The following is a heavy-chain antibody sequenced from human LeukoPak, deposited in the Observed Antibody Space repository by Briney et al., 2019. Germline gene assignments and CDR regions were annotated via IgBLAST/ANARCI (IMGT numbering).Heavy chain of an antibody. CDR2: TRYDESKT. Sequence: GGSLRLPCAASGFTFSNNGMHWVRQTPGKGLEWVAFTRYDESKTFYGDSVRGRFTISRDNSKNTLYLQMNSLTTDNLAVYYCAKARYSGSPALDFWGQGTLVTVSS. CDR1: GFTFSNNG. V-gene: IGHV3-30*02. CDR3: AKARYSGSPALDF. D-gene: IGHD1-26*01. J-gene: IGHJ4*02.